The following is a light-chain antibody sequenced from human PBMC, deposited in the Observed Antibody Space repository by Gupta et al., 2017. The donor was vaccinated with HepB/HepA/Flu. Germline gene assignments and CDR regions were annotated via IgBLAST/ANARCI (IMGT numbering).Light chain of an antibody. J-gene: IGKJ4*01. CDR3: QQDKRLPVT. V-gene: IGKV1-12*01. Sequence: DIQLTQSLAAVSVSVGQSVTITCRASQRVDTWLAWYQHKPGKAPKLLIYATFSLQSGAPSRFSGSGSGTAFSLTISNLQPEDSATYFCQQDKRLPVTFGGGTRVEI. CDR1: QRVDTW. CDR2: ATF.